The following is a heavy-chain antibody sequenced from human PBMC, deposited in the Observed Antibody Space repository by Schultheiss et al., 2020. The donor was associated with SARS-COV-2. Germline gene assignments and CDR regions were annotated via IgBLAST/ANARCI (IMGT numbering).Heavy chain of an antibody. V-gene: IGHV3-9*01. CDR3: ARGRGYSGYDYGVDY. CDR1: RFIFADYA. CDR2: VSWNSGHI. J-gene: IGHJ4*02. D-gene: IGHD5-12*01. Sequence: GGSLRLSCAASRFIFADYAMHWVRQAPEKGLEWVAGVSWNSGHIDYADSVKGRFTISRDNAKNSLYLQMKSLRAEDTAVYYCARGRGYSGYDYGVDYWGQGTLVTVSS.